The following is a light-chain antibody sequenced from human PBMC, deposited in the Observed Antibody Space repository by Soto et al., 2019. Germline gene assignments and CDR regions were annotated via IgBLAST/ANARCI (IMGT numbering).Light chain of an antibody. Sequence: EIVLTQSPGTLSLSPGERATLSCRASQSVSSSYLAWYQQKPGQAPRLLIYGASSRATGIPDRFSGSGSGTDFTLTISRLEPDDFAVYYCQQYGSSPFTCGPGTKADIK. J-gene: IGKJ3*01. CDR3: QQYGSSPFT. CDR1: QSVSSSY. V-gene: IGKV3-20*01. CDR2: GAS.